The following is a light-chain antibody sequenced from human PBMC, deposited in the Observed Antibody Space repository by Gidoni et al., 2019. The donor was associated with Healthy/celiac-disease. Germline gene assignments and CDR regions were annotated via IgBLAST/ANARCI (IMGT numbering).Light chain of an antibody. V-gene: IGLV6-57*04. CDR2: EDN. Sequence: NFMLTQPHSGSASPGKTVTISCTRSSGSIARNYLQWYQQSPGSALTTVIYEDNQRPSGVPVRFSGSIDSSSNSASLTISVLKTEDEADYYCPSSDSSNHRVFGPGTKVTVL. CDR3: PSSDSSNHRV. CDR1: SGSIARNY. J-gene: IGLJ1*01.